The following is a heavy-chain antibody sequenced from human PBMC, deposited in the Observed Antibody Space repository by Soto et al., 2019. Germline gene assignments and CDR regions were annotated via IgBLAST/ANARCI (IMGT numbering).Heavy chain of an antibody. CDR3: AKPIFYYGDYPFFDY. Sequence: QVQLVESGGGVVQPGRSLRLSCAASGFTFSGYGMHWVRQPPGKGLEWVAVISYDGSNKYYADSVKGRFTISRDNSXXTLYLQMNSLRAEDTAVYYCAKPIFYYGDYPFFDYWGQGTLVTVSS. V-gene: IGHV3-30*18. J-gene: IGHJ4*02. CDR2: ISYDGSNK. D-gene: IGHD4-17*01. CDR1: GFTFSGYG.